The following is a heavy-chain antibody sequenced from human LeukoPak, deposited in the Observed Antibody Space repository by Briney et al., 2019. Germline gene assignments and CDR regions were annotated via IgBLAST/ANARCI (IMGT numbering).Heavy chain of an antibody. V-gene: IGHV3-7*01. Sequence: PGGSLRLSCAASGFTFRSYWMSWVRQAPGKGLEWVANMNQDGSEKYYVDSVRGRFTISGDNAKNSLYLQMSSLRVEDTAVYYCARGGSIGGQGTLVTVSS. CDR1: GFTFRSYW. D-gene: IGHD1-26*01. J-gene: IGHJ4*02. CDR2: MNQDGSEK. CDR3: ARGGSI.